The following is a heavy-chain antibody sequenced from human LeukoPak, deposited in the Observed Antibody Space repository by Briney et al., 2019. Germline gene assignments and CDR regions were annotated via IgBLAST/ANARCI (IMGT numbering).Heavy chain of an antibody. CDR3: ARRVPTPLTLGYFDY. V-gene: IGHV4-39*01. J-gene: IGHJ4*02. Sequence: SETLSLTCTVSGGSISSYYWGWIRQPPGKGLEWIGSIYYSGSTYYNPSLKSRVTISVDTSKNQFSLKLSSVTAADTAVYYCARRVPTPLTLGYFDYWGQGTLVTVSS. CDR1: GGSISSYY. D-gene: IGHD1-1*01. CDR2: IYYSGST.